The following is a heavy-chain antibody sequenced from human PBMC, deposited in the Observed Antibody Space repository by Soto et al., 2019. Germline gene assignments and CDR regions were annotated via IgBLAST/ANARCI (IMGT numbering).Heavy chain of an antibody. CDR2: ISGSGGVT. D-gene: IGHD3-10*01. J-gene: IGHJ6*02. CDR1: GFPFSSYA. Sequence: PGGSLRLSCAASGFPFSSYAMNWVRQAPGKGLEWVSGISGSGGVTYYADSVKGRFTISRDNSKNTLYLQMNSLRAEDTAIYYCAKVRGRGMDVWGQGTTVTVSS. CDR3: AKVRGRGMDV. V-gene: IGHV3-23*01.